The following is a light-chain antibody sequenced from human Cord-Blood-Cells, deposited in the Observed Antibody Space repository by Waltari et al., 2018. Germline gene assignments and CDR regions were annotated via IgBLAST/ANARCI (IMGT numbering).Light chain of an antibody. V-gene: IGKV3-11*01. CDR2: DAS. CDR1: QSVSSY. CDR3: QQRSNWPHT. J-gene: IGKJ2*01. Sequence: EIVLTQSPATLSLSPGERATLSCRASQSVSSYLAWYQQKPAKAPRLLIYDASNRATGIPARFSGSGSGTDFTLTISSLEPEDFAVYYCQQRSNWPHTFGQGTKLEIK.